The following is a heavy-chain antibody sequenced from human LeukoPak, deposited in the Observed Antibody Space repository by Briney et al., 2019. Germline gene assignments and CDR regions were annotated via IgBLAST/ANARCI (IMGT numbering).Heavy chain of an antibody. J-gene: IGHJ4*02. CDR3: ARDEVGFWSGYYFDY. CDR2: IKQDGSQE. D-gene: IGHD3-3*01. V-gene: IGHV3-7*01. CDR1: RFTLSTYW. Sequence: PGGSLRLSCAASRFTLSTYWMSWVRQAPGKGLEWVAHIKQDGSQEYYVDSVKGRFTISRDSAKNSLYLQMNSLRAEDTAVYYCARDEVGFWSGYYFDYWGQGTLVTVSS.